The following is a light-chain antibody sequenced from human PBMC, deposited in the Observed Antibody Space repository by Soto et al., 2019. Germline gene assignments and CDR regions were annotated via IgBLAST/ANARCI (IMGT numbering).Light chain of an antibody. CDR1: QSVSSSY. J-gene: IGKJ4*01. CDR2: GAT. Sequence: EIVLTQSPGTLSLSPGERATLSCRASQSVSSSYLAWYQQKPGQAPRFLIYGATTRASGIPDRFSGSGSGTDFTLTISRLEPEDFAVYYCQQYASSPLTFGGGTKVEIK. CDR3: QQYASSPLT. V-gene: IGKV3-20*01.